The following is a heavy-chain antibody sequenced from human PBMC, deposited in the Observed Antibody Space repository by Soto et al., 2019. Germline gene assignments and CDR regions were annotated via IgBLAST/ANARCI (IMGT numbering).Heavy chain of an antibody. Sequence: SETLSLTCTVSGGSISSSDYYWGWIRQPPGKGLEWIGNIYYSGSASYNPSLKSRVTISVDTSKNQVSLKLSSVTAADTAVFYCARHPSGISPSFDYWGQGTLVTVSS. V-gene: IGHV4-39*01. J-gene: IGHJ4*02. CDR3: ARHPSGISPSFDY. D-gene: IGHD1-20*01. CDR2: IYYSGSA. CDR1: GGSISSSDYY.